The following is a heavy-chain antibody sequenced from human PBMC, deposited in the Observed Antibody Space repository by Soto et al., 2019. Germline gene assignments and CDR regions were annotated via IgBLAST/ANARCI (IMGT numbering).Heavy chain of an antibody. CDR1: GGTFSSYA. Sequence: ASVKVSCKASGGTFSSYAISWVRQAPGQGLEWMGGIIPIFGTANYAQKFQGRVTITADESTSTAYMELSSLRSEDTAVYYCARDPRVVGATNYYYGMDVWGHGTTVTVSS. J-gene: IGHJ6*02. D-gene: IGHD1-26*01. CDR2: IIPIFGTA. V-gene: IGHV1-69*13. CDR3: ARDPRVVGATNYYYGMDV.